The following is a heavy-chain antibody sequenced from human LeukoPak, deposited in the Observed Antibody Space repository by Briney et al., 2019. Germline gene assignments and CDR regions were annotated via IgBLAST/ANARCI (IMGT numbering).Heavy chain of an antibody. J-gene: IGHJ5*01. V-gene: IGHV1-18*01. CDR1: GYTFTSYG. CDR2: ISAYNGNT. CDR3: ARRALSLGGTPGNWFES. Sequence: ASVKVSCKASGYTFTSYGISWVRQAPGQGLEWMGWISAYNGNTNYAQKLQGRVTMTTDTSTSTAYMELRSLRSDDTAVYYCARRALSLGGTPGNWFESWGQGTLVTVSS. D-gene: IGHD1-20*01.